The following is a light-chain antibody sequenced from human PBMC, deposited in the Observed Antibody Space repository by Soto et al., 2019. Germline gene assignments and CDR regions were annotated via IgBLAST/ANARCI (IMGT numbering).Light chain of an antibody. CDR3: QQYNNWPSIT. V-gene: IGKV3-15*01. CDR1: QSVGGN. J-gene: IGKJ5*01. Sequence: VVKKSPGTLSLSPGERATLSCRASQSVGGNLAWYQQRPGQAPRLLIYGASTRATGIAARFSGSGSGTEFTLSISSLQSEDFAVYSCQQYNNWPSITFGQGTRLEI. CDR2: GAS.